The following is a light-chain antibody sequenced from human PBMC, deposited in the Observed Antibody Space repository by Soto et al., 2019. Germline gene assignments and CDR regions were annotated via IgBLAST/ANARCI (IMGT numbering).Light chain of an antibody. V-gene: IGKV1-39*01. Sequence: DIQMTQSPSSLSASVGDRVTITCRASQRISTYLTWFQQKPGKAPKVLIYGASSLQSGVPSRFSGSGSGTDFTLTTSSLQPEDFATYFCQQTYSTPWTFGQGTKVDIK. CDR2: GAS. J-gene: IGKJ1*01. CDR1: QRISTY. CDR3: QQTYSTPWT.